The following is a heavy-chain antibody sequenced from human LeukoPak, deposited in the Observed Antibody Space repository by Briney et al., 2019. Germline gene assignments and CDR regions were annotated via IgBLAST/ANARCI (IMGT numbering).Heavy chain of an antibody. J-gene: IGHJ6*04. CDR3: ARDKNKRFRGVITELYYYYGMDV. V-gene: IGHV1-69*13. Sequence: SVKVSCKASGGTFSSYAISWVRQAPGQGLEWMGVIIPIFGTANYAQKFQGRVTITADESTSTAYMELSSLRSEDTAVYYCARDKNKRFRGVITELYYYYGMDVWGKGTTVTVSS. CDR2: IIPIFGTA. CDR1: GGTFSSYA. D-gene: IGHD3-10*01.